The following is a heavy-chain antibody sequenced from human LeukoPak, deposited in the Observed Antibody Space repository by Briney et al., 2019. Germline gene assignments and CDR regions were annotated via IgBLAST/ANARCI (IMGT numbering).Heavy chain of an antibody. Sequence: GGSLRLSCAASGFIFSNYALHWVRQAPGKGLEWVAVISYDGSNKYYADSVKGRFTISRASSKNTLFLQMNSLRTEDSAVYYCARGGNFDWSPPSDYWGQGTLVTVSS. J-gene: IGHJ4*02. V-gene: IGHV3-30-3*01. D-gene: IGHD3-9*01. CDR2: ISYDGSNK. CDR3: ARGGNFDWSPPSDY. CDR1: GFIFSNYA.